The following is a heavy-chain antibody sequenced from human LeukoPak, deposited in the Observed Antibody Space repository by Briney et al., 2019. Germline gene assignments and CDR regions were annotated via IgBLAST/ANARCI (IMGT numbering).Heavy chain of an antibody. J-gene: IGHJ5*02. D-gene: IGHD2-2*01. CDR3: ATVAGRSTSCQVDWFDP. CDR1: GYTLTEFS. V-gene: IGHV1-24*01. Sequence: ASVKVSCKVSGYTLTEFSMHWVRQAPGKGLEWMGGFDPEDGETIYAQKFQGRVTMTGDTSTDTAYMELSSLRSEDTAVYYCATVAGRSTSCQVDWFDPWGQGTLVTVSS. CDR2: FDPEDGET.